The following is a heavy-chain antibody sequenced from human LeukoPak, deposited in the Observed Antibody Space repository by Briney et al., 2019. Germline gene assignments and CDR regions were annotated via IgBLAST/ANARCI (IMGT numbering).Heavy chain of an antibody. J-gene: IGHJ5*02. CDR2: IYYSGST. D-gene: IGHD3-9*01. CDR3: ASDSDISFFDP. CDR1: GGSISSSRYY. V-gene: IGHV4-39*01. Sequence: SETLSLTCTVSGGSISSSRYYWGWIRQPPGKGLEWIGSIYYSGSTYYNPSLKSRVTISVDTSKNQFSLKLSSVTAADTAVYYCASDSDISFFDPWGQGTLVTVSS.